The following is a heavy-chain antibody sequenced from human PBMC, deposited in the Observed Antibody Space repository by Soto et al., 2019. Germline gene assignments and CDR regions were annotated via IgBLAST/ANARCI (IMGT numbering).Heavy chain of an antibody. CDR3: ASHYGDNGWFDP. J-gene: IGHJ5*02. D-gene: IGHD4-17*01. CDR2: ITSSSSSI. Sequence: GGSLRLSCAASGFTFSAYNMNWVRQPPEKGLEWVSSITSSSSSIYYADSLKGRFTISRDNAKNSLYLQMNSLRAEDTAVYYCASHYGDNGWFDPWGQGTLVTGSS. V-gene: IGHV3-21*06. CDR1: GFTFSAYN.